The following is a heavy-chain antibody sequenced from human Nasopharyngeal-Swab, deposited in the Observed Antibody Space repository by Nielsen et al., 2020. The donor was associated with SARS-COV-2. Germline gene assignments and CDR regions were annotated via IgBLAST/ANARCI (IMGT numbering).Heavy chain of an antibody. V-gene: IGHV4-34*01. J-gene: IGHJ4*02. CDR3: ARGWAFDY. D-gene: IGHD7-27*01. CDR1: GGSFSGYY. Sequence: GSLRLSCAVYGGSFSGYYWSWIRQPPGKGLEWIGEINHSGSTNYNPSLKSRVTISVDTSKNQFSLKLGSVTAADTAVYYCARGWAFDYWGQGTLVTVSS. CDR2: INHSGST.